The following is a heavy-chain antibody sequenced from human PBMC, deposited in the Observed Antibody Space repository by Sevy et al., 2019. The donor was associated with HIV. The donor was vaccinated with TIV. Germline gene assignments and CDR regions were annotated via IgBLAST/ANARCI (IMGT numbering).Heavy chain of an antibody. CDR2: IWYDGSNK. V-gene: IGHV3-33*01. J-gene: IGHJ4*02. CDR1: GFTFSSYG. D-gene: IGHD3-16*01. Sequence: GGSLRLSCAASGFTFSSYGMHWVRQAPGKGLEWVAVIWYDGSNKYNADSVKGRFTISRDNSKNTLYLQMNSLRAEDTAVYYCARGDRGTGHYFDYWGQGTLVTVSS. CDR3: ARGDRGTGHYFDY.